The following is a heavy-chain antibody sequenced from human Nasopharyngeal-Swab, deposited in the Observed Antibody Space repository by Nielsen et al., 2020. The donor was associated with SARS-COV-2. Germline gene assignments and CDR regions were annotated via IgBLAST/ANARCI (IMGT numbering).Heavy chain of an antibody. CDR3: ARKWPSGYYDSSGYPTAWFDP. D-gene: IGHD3-22*01. V-gene: IGHV4-39*07. J-gene: IGHJ5*02. CDR2: FYYSGST. Sequence: GSLRLSCTVSGGSISSSTYYWGWIRQPPGKGLEWIGTFYYSGSTYYNPSLKNRVTISVDTSKNQVSLKLNSVTAADTAVYYCARKWPSGYYDSSGYPTAWFDPWGQGTLVTVSS. CDR1: GGSISSSTYY.